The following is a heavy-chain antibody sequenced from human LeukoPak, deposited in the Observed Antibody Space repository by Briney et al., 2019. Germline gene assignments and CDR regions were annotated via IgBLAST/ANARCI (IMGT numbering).Heavy chain of an antibody. V-gene: IGHV3-48*01. Sequence: PGGSLRLSCAAPGFTFSSYSMNWVRQAPGKGLEWVSYISSSSSTIYYADSVKGRFTISRDNAKNSLYLQMNSLRAEDTAVYYCARDWVQNYYYMDVWGKGTTVTVSS. J-gene: IGHJ6*03. CDR3: ARDWVQNYYYMDV. D-gene: IGHD3-16*01. CDR2: ISSSSSTI. CDR1: GFTFSSYS.